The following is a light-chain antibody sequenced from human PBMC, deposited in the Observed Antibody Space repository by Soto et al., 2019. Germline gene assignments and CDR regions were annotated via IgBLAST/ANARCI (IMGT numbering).Light chain of an antibody. CDR3: QQRSNWPPDT. V-gene: IGKV3-11*01. Sequence: EIVLTQSPATLSFSPGGRATLSCEASQSVSSYLAWYQQKPGQAPRLLIYDASNRATGIPARFSGSGSGTDFTLTISSLEPEDFAVYYCQQRSNWPPDTFGQGTRLEIK. CDR1: QSVSSY. J-gene: IGKJ5*01. CDR2: DAS.